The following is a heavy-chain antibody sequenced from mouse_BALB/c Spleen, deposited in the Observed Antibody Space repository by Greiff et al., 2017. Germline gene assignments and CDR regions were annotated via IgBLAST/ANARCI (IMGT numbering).Heavy chain of an antibody. CDR3: ARFTTVVATRYFDV. D-gene: IGHD1-1*01. Sequence: QVQLQQSGAELVRPGSSVKISCKASGYAFSSYWMNWVKQRPGQGLEWIGQIYPGDGDTNYNGKFKGKVTLTADKSSSTAYMQLSSLTSEDSAVYFCARFTTVVATRYFDVWGAGTTVTVSS. V-gene: IGHV1-80*01. CDR2: IYPGDGDT. J-gene: IGHJ1*01. CDR1: GYAFSSYW.